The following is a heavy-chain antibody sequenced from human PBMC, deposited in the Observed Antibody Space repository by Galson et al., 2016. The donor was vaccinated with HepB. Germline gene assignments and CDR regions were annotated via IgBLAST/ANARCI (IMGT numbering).Heavy chain of an antibody. D-gene: IGHD6-19*01. J-gene: IGHJ6*02. CDR3: AASSPGLYYYAMDV. V-gene: IGHV1-18*01. Sequence: SVKVSCKASADTFTSFGFNWVRQAPGQGLEWMGWISSYNGNTNYAQNLQGRVFMTEDTSTDTAYMELSSLRYEDTAVYYCAASSPGLYYYAMDVWGQGTTVTVSS. CDR2: ISSYNGNT. CDR1: ADTFTSFG.